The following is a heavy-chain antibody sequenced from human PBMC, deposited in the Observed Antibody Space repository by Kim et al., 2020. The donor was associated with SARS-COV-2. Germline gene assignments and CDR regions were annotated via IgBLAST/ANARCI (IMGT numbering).Heavy chain of an antibody. CDR1: GFTFSSYS. CDR2: ISSSSSYI. CDR3: ARDDCSSTSCYGGGDYYYYGMDV. V-gene: IGHV3-21*01. D-gene: IGHD2-2*01. Sequence: GGSLRLSCAASGFTFSSYSMNWVRQAPGKGLEWVSSISSSSSYIYYADSVKGRFTISRDNAKNSLYLQMNSLRAEDTAVYYCARDDCSSTSCYGGGDYYYYGMDVWGQGTTVTVSS. J-gene: IGHJ6*02.